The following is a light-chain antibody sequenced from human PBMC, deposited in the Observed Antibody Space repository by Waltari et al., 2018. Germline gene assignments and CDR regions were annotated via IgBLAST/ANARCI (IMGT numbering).Light chain of an antibody. CDR1: RSDVDGHNF. CDR2: DVR. V-gene: IGLV2-14*03. CDR3: SSYTSSSTRV. J-gene: IGLJ1*01. Sequence: QSTLPQPASVPGSPGLSYTTSCTGTRSDVDGHNFVPWYQQHPGKAPKLVIYDVRIRPSGVSNRFSGSKSGNTASLTIYGLQAEDEADYYCSSYTSSSTRVFGTGTRVTVL.